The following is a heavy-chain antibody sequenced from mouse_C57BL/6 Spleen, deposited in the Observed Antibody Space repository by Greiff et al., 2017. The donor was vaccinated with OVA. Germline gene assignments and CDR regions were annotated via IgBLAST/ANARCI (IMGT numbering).Heavy chain of an antibody. V-gene: IGHV1-52*01. CDR3: ARCECANYYGSSPCY. D-gene: IGHD1-1*01. CDR2: IDPSDSET. CDR1: GYTFTSYW. J-gene: IGHJ2*01. Sequence: QVQLQQSGAELVRPGSSVKLSCKASGYTFTSYWMHWVKQRPGQGLEWIGNIDPSDSETHYNQKFKDKATFTVDKSSSTAYMQLSSLTSEDSAVYYCARCECANYYGSSPCYWGKGTTVTVAS.